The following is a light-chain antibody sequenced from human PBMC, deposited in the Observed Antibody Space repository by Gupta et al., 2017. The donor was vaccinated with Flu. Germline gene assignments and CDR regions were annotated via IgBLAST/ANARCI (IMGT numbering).Light chain of an antibody. CDR3: QQYNYWLT. CDR2: GAS. V-gene: IGKV3-15*01. CDR1: EDVNTK. J-gene: IGKJ4*01. Sequence: EIILPQYPSPLSVSPGERVTRSCRASEDVNTKLAWSRQKPGQAPRLIIYGASTRATGIPDRFRGSGSGTEFTLTITSVQSEDVAVYFCQQYNYWLTFGGGTKVEIK.